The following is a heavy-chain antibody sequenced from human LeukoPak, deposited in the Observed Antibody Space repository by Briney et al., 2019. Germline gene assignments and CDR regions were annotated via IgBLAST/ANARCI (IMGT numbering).Heavy chain of an antibody. Sequence: PSETLSLTCTVSGDSISLYYWSWIRQPPGKGLEWVGYIYYTGSTKSNPSLKGRVTISVDTSKKQFSLNLSSVTAADRAVYYCARDISGSYSYALDIWGQGTMVSVSS. J-gene: IGHJ3*02. V-gene: IGHV4-59*01. CDR2: IYYTGST. CDR1: GDSISLYY. CDR3: ARDISGSYSYALDI. D-gene: IGHD1-26*01.